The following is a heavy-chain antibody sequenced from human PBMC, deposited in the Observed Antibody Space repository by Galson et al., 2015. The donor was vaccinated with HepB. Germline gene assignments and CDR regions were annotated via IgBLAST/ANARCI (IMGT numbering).Heavy chain of an antibody. CDR2: INPNSGGT. V-gene: IGHV1-2*04. J-gene: IGHJ4*02. D-gene: IGHD3-22*01. CDR3: ARDLYYDSSGLFDY. Sequence: SVKVSCKASGYTFTGYYMHWVRQAPGQGLEWMGWINPNSGGTNYAQKFQGWVTMTRDTSISTAYMELSRLRSDDTAVYYCARDLYYDSSGLFDYWGQGTLVTVSS. CDR1: GYTFTGYY.